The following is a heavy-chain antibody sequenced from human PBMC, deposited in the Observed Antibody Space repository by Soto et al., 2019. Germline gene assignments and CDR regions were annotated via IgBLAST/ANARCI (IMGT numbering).Heavy chain of an antibody. D-gene: IGHD1-26*01. J-gene: IGHJ4*02. CDR1: GGSISSSSYY. CDR3: ASHYQFDSGSSPYFDY. CDR2: IYYSGST. Sequence: SETLSLTCTVSGGSISSSSYYWGWIRQPPGKGLEWIVSIYYSGSTYYNPSLKSRVTISVDTSKNQFSLKLSSVTAADTAVYYCASHYQFDSGSSPYFDYWGQGTLVTVSS. V-gene: IGHV4-39*01.